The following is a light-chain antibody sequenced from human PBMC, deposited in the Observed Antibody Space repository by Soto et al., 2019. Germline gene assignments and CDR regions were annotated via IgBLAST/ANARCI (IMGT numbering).Light chain of an antibody. V-gene: IGKV3-11*01. CDR2: DAS. J-gene: IGKJ5*01. CDR3: EHRTNS. CDR1: QSVSSY. Sequence: EIVLTQSPATLSLSPGERATLSCRASQSVSSYLAWYQQKPGQAPRLLIYDASNRATGIPARFSGSGSGTDFTLTISSLEPEDFAVYYCEHRTNSFGQGTRLEIK.